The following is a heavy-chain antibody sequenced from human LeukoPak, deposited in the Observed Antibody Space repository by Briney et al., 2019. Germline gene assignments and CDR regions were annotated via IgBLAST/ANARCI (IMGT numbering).Heavy chain of an antibody. V-gene: IGHV4-38-2*02. Sequence: PSETLSLTCTVSGFSISSAYYWGWIRQPPGKGLEWIGYIYYSGSTNYNPSLKSRVTISVDTSKNQLSLKLTSVTAADMAVYYCARDRSSGYYSDAFDIWGQGTMVTVSS. CDR3: ARDRSSGYYSDAFDI. CDR1: GFSISSAYY. CDR2: IYYSGST. J-gene: IGHJ3*02. D-gene: IGHD3-22*01.